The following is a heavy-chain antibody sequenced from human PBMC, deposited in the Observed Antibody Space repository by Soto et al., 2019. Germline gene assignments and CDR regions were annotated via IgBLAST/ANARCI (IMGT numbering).Heavy chain of an antibody. V-gene: IGHV3-21*01. J-gene: IGHJ6*02. CDR1: GFTFSSYS. D-gene: IGHD2-15*01. CDR3: AGVWAHSSGGSCYSLDV. CDR2: ISSSSYI. Sequence: GGSLRLSCAASGFTFSSYSMNWVRQAPGKGLEWVSSISSSSYIYYADSVKGRFTISRDNAKNSLYLQMNSLRAEDTAVYYCAGVWAHSSGGSCYSLDVWGQGTTVTVSS.